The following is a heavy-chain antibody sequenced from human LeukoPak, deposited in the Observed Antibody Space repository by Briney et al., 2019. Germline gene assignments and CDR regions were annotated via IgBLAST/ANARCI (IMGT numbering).Heavy chain of an antibody. CDR2: IRSKTYGGTT. CDR1: GFTFGDYA. J-gene: IGHJ4*02. D-gene: IGHD4-11*01. Sequence: GGFLRLSCTASGFTFGDYAMSWVRQAPGRGLEWVSFIRSKTYGGTTEYAASVKGRFTISRDDSKSIAYLQMNSLKTEDTAVYYCTRDRTLYSSYAFDYWGQGALVTVSS. V-gene: IGHV3-49*04. CDR3: TRDRTLYSSYAFDY.